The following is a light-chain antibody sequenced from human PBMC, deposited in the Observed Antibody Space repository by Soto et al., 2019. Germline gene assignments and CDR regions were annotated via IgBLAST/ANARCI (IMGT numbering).Light chain of an antibody. J-gene: IGKJ2*01. CDR2: WAS. V-gene: IGKV4-1*01. CDR3: QHYYSTPTT. CDR1: QNVLYSSNNKNY. Sequence: DIVMTQSPDSLAVSLGERATINCKSSQNVLYSSNNKNYLAWYQQKAGQPPKLLIYWASTRASGVPDRFSGSGSGTDFTLTISSLQAEDVAVYHCQHYYSTPTTLGRGTKLEIK.